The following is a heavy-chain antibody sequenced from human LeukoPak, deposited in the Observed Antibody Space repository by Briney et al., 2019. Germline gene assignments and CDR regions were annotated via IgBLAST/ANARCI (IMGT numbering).Heavy chain of an antibody. J-gene: IGHJ6*04. CDR2: IYYSGST. Sequence: PSETLSLTCTVSGASISSYYWSWIRQPPGKGLEWLGYIYYSGSTNYNPSLKSRVTISVDTSKNQFSLKLSSVTAADTAVYYCARDRPGFSGYYYGMDVWGKGTTVTVSS. CDR1: GASISSYY. D-gene: IGHD3-10*01. V-gene: IGHV4-59*01. CDR3: ARDRPGFSGYYYGMDV.